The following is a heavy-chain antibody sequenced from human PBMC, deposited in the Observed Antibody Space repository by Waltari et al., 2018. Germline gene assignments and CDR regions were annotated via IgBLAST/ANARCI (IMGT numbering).Heavy chain of an antibody. Sequence: EVQLVVSGGCLVPPGSSLRLSFAASGFTFADYAMHWVRQAPGKGLEGVTGIGWNSGSIGYADCVKGRVTISRDNAKNSLYLQMNSLRAEDMALYYCAKRSGYDFAYFDYWGQGTLVTVAS. CDR1: GFTFADYA. CDR3: AKRSGYDFAYFDY. V-gene: IGHV3-9*03. D-gene: IGHD5-12*01. J-gene: IGHJ4*02. CDR2: IGWNSGSI.